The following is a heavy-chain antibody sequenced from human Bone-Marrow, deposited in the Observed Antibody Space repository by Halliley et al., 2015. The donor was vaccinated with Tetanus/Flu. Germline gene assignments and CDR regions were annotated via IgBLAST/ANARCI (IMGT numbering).Heavy chain of an antibody. D-gene: IGHD3-22*01. V-gene: IGHV4-59*01. CDR1: GGSISSYY. CDR3: ARDYYNPSGYYGYWYFDL. CDR2: IYYSGST. Sequence: TLSLTCTVSGGSISSYYWSWVRQPPGKGLEWIGYIYYSGSTNYNPSPKSRVTISVDISKNQFSLKLTSVTAADTAVYYCARDYYNPSGYYGYWYFDLWGRGTLVTVSS. J-gene: IGHJ2*01.